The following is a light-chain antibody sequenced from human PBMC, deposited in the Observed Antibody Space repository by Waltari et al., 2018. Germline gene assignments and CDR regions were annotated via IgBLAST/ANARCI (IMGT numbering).Light chain of an antibody. CDR3: QQRSNWPPGSLT. Sequence: EIVLTQSPATLSLSPGERATLSCRASQSVSSYLAWYQQKPGQAPSLLIYEASNRATGIPARFSGSGSGTDFTLTISSLEPEDFAVYYCQQRSNWPPGSLTFGGGTKVEIK. CDR2: EAS. CDR1: QSVSSY. J-gene: IGKJ4*01. V-gene: IGKV3-11*01.